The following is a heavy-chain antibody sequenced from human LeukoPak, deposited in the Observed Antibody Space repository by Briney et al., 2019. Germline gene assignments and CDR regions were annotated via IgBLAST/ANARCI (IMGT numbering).Heavy chain of an antibody. CDR2: IYYSGST. CDR3: AREKVVVVPAATIYYYYYGMDV. CDR1: GGSISSYY. J-gene: IGHJ6*02. Sequence: SETLSLTCTVSGGSISSYYWSWIRQAPGKGLEWMGYIYYSGSTNYNPSLKRRVTISVDTSKHQFSLKLSSVTAADTAVYYCAREKVVVVPAATIYYYYYGMDVWGQGTTVTVSS. D-gene: IGHD2-2*01. V-gene: IGHV4-59*01.